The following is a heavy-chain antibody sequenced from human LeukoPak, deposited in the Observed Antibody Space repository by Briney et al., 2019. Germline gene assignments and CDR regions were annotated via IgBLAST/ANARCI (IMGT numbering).Heavy chain of an antibody. CDR1: GGSFSGYY. CDR3: AREGKRWPFTPRGFDP. J-gene: IGHJ5*02. CDR2: INHSGST. D-gene: IGHD5-24*01. V-gene: IGHV4-34*01. Sequence: SETLSLTCAVYGGSFSGYYWSWIRQPPGKGLEWIGEINHSGSTNYNPSLKSRVTISVDTSKNQFSLKLSSVTAADTAVYYCAREGKRWPFTPRGFDPWGQGTLVTVSS.